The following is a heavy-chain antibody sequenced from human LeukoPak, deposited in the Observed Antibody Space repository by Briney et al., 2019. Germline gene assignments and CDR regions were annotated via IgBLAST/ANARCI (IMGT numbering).Heavy chain of an antibody. CDR1: GGSISSSSYY. CDR2: IYYSGST. Sequence: SETLSLTCTVSGGSISSSSYYWGWIRQPPGKGLEWIGSIYYSGSTYYNPSLKSRVTISVDTSKNQFSLKLSSVTAADTAVYYCARPSNYVWGSYRYTGDYWGQGTLVTVSS. V-gene: IGHV4-39*01. D-gene: IGHD3-16*02. CDR3: ARPSNYVWGSYRYTGDY. J-gene: IGHJ4*02.